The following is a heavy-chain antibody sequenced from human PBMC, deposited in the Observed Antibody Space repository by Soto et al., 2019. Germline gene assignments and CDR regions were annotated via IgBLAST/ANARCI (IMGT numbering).Heavy chain of an antibody. J-gene: IGHJ6*02. CDR2: IYYSGST. CDR3: ARDRPYYYASGSSPHGMDV. V-gene: IGHV4-59*01. D-gene: IGHD3-10*01. CDR1: GGSISSYY. Sequence: PSETLSLTCTVSGGSISSYYWSWIRQPPGKGLEWIGYIYYSGSTNYNPSLKSRVTISVDTSKNQVSLKLSSVTAADTAVYYCARDRPYYYASGSSPHGMDVWGQGTTVTVSS.